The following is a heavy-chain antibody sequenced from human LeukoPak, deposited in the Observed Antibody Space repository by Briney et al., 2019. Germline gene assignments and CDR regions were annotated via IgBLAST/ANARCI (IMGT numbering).Heavy chain of an antibody. CDR1: GGSISSHY. V-gene: IGHV4-4*07. D-gene: IGHD3-3*01. Sequence: ASETLSLTCTVSGGSISSHYWSWIRQPPGKALEWIGRIYSTGSTHYNPSLKSRVTMSVDTSKNQFSLKLSSVTAADAAVYYCARIAFWSGYYTHFDFWGQGTLVTVSS. J-gene: IGHJ4*02. CDR2: IYSTGST. CDR3: ARIAFWSGYYTHFDF.